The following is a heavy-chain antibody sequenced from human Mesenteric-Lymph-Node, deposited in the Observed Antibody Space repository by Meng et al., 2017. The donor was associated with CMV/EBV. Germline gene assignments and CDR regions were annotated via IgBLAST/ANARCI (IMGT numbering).Heavy chain of an antibody. J-gene: IGHJ4*02. CDR2: ISSSGDNT. D-gene: IGHD3-10*01. CDR1: GFTFSTYG. V-gene: IGHV3-23*01. CDR3: AKEPLWFGELSNDY. Sequence: GGSLRLSCAASGFTFSTYGMSWVRQAPGKGLEWVSVISSSGDNTYYADSVKDRSTISRDNSKNTLYLQMNRLGAEDTAVYYCAKEPLWFGELSNDYWGQGTLVTVSS.